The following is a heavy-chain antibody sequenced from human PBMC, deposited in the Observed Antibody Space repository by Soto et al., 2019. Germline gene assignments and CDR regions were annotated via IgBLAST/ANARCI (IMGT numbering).Heavy chain of an antibody. Sequence: GGSLRLSCAASGFTFSSYAMSWVRQAPGKGLEWVSAISGSGGSTYYADSVKGRFTISRDNSENTLYLQMNSLRAEDTAVYYCADTPRYGSGSYFPDYYYYYLDVRGKRTTVTVSS. V-gene: IGHV3-23*01. CDR2: ISGSGGST. CDR1: GFTFSSYA. J-gene: IGHJ6*03. CDR3: ADTPRYGSGSYFPDYYYYYLDV. D-gene: IGHD3-10*01.